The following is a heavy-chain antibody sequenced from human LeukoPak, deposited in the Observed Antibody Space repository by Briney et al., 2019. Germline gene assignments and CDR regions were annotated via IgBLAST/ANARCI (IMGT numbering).Heavy chain of an antibody. CDR1: GFTFSSYS. CDR3: ATKQWLAPPPDS. D-gene: IGHD6-19*01. Sequence: GGSLRLSCAASGFTFSSYSMHWVRQVPGKGLVWVSRIHNDGTGPIYADSVKGRFTVSRDNADNTMFLQMNSVRDEDTAVYYCATKQWLAPPPDSWGQGTPVTVSS. J-gene: IGHJ4*02. CDR2: IHNDGTGP. V-gene: IGHV3-74*01.